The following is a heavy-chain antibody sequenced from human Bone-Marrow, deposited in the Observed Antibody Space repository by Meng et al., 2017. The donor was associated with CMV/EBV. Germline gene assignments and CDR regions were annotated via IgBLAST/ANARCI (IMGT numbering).Heavy chain of an antibody. Sequence: GGSLRLSCVASGFTFSSYWMHWVRQAPGKGLVWVSRINSAGSSTIYADSVKGRFTISRDNAKNSLYLQMNSLRAEDTAVYYCARDGLKGYCSSTSCYCYWGQGTLVTVSS. CDR3: ARDGLKGYCSSTSCYCY. J-gene: IGHJ4*02. D-gene: IGHD2-2*01. V-gene: IGHV3-74*01. CDR1: GFTFSSYW. CDR2: INSAGSST.